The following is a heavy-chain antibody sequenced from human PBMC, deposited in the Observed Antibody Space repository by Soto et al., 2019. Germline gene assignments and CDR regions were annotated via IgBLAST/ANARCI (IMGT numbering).Heavy chain of an antibody. CDR3: GRYGGWFDP. D-gene: IGHD4-17*01. Sequence: SETLSLTCTVSGGSISSYYWSWIRQPPGKGLEWIGYIYYSGSTNYNPSLKSRVTISVDTSKNQFSLKLSSVTAADTAVYYCGRYGGWFDPWGQGTLVTVSS. V-gene: IGHV4-59*01. J-gene: IGHJ5*02. CDR2: IYYSGST. CDR1: GGSISSYY.